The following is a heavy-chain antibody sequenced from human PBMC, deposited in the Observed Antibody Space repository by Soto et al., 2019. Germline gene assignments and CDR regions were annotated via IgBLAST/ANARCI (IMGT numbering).Heavy chain of an antibody. CDR2: IRDKANHYAT. CDR3: TRPPSGSYGDDSDY. CDR1: GFSFSDSA. J-gene: IGHJ4*02. V-gene: IGHV3-73*02. D-gene: IGHD1-26*01. Sequence: EVQLVESGGGWVQPGGSLKLSCSGSGFSFSDSAIHWVRQASGQGLEWVGRIRDKANHYATAYDVSVRGRFTISRDDSANTAYLHMNSLKTEDTAVYYCTRPPSGSYGDDSDYWGQGTLVTVSS.